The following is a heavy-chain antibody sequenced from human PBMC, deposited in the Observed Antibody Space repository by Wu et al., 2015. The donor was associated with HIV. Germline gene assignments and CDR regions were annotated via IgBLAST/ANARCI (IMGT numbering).Heavy chain of an antibody. CDR2: IIPIFGTA. D-gene: IGHD1-26*01. V-gene: IGHV1-69*05. CDR3: AIVFGNSGRDGFGY. J-gene: IGHJ4*02. CDR1: GGTFSSYA. Sequence: QVQLVQSGAEVKKLGSSVKVSCKASGGTFSSYAISWVRQAPGQGLEWMGGIIPIFGTANYAQKFQGRVTITTDESTSTAYMELSSLRSEDTAVYYCAIVFGNSGRDGFGYWGQGTLVTVSS.